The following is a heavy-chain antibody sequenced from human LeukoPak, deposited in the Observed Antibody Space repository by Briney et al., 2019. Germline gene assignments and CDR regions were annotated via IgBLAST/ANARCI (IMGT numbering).Heavy chain of an antibody. V-gene: IGHV4-39*07. CDR1: GGSISSSIYY. D-gene: IGHD2-2*01. CDR3: ARERVVVPAAIDY. CDR2: IYYSGST. J-gene: IGHJ4*02. Sequence: PSETLSLTCTVSGGSISSSIYYWGWIRQPPGKGLEWIGSIYYSGSTYYNPSLKSRVTISVDTSKNQFSLKLSSVTAADTAVYYCARERVVVPAAIDYWGQGTLVTVSS.